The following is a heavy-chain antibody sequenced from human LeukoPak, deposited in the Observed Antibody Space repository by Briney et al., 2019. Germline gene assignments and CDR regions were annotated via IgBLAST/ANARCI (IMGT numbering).Heavy chain of an antibody. D-gene: IGHD6-6*01. Sequence: PGGSLRLSCAASGFTFSSYEMNWVRQAPGEGLEWVSYISSSGSSIYYADSVKGRFTISRDNAKNSLYLRMNSLRAEDTAVYYCARDPPVAYSNSRDYWGQGTLVTVSS. CDR2: ISSSGSSI. CDR3: ARDPPVAYSNSRDY. CDR1: GFTFSSYE. J-gene: IGHJ4*02. V-gene: IGHV3-48*03.